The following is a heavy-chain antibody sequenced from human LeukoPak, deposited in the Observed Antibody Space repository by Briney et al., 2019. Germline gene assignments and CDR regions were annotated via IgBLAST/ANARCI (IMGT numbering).Heavy chain of an antibody. J-gene: IGHJ6*04. CDR3: ARSETDDYYYYGMDV. V-gene: IGHV1-69*13. Sequence: SVKVSCKASGGTFISYAISWVRQAPGQGLEWMGGIIPIFGTANYAQKFQGRVTITADESTSTAYMELSSLRSEDTAVYYCARSETDDYYYYGMDVWGKGTTVTVSS. CDR1: GGTFISYA. CDR2: IIPIFGTA.